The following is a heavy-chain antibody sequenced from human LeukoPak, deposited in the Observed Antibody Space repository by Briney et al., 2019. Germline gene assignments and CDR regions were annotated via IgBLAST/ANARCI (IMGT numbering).Heavy chain of an antibody. D-gene: IGHD6-13*01. CDR1: GYTLTSYY. CDR3: ARDQEQQPYDY. Sequence: ASVKVSCKASGYTLTSYYMHWVRQAPGQALEWMGIINPSGGSTSYAQKFQGRVTMTRDTSTSTVYMELSSLRSEDTAVYYCARDQEQQPYDYWGQGTLVTVSS. J-gene: IGHJ4*02. V-gene: IGHV1-46*01. CDR2: INPSGGST.